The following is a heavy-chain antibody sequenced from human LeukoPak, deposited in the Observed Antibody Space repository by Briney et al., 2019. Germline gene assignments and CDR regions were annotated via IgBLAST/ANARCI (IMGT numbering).Heavy chain of an antibody. CDR2: ISGSGGST. V-gene: IGHV3-23*01. D-gene: IGHD3-22*01. CDR3: ASAPLVVTDYDY. CDR1: GFTFSSYA. Sequence: GGSLRLSCAASGFTFSSYAMSWVRQAPGKGLEWVSAISGSGGSTYYADSVKGRFTISRDNSKNTLYLQMNSLRAEDTAVYYCASAPLVVTDYDYWGQGTLVTVSS. J-gene: IGHJ4*02.